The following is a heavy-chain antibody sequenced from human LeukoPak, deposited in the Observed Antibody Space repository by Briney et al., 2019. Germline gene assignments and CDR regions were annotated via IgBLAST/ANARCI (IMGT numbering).Heavy chain of an antibody. D-gene: IGHD1-26*01. Sequence: GRSLRLSCAASGFTFSSYAMHWVRQAPGKGLEWVAVISYDGSNKYYADSVKGRFTISRDNSKNTLYLQMNSLRAEDTAVYYCARDKGEALLYIPVKYYYYMDVWGKGTTVTVSS. J-gene: IGHJ6*03. CDR2: ISYDGSNK. CDR1: GFTFSSYA. V-gene: IGHV3-30*04. CDR3: ARDKGEALLYIPVKYYYYMDV.